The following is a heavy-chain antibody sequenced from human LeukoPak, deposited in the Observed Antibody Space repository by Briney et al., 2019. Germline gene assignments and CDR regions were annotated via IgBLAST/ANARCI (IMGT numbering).Heavy chain of an antibody. Sequence: GGSLRLSCAASGFTLRSYAMSWVRQAPGKGLEWVSAISGSGGTTFYADSVKGRFTISRDNSKNTLYLQVNSLRAADTAIYYCAKVQEMDTILPPFHYWGQGTPVTVSS. V-gene: IGHV3-23*01. D-gene: IGHD5-24*01. J-gene: IGHJ4*02. CDR2: ISGSGGTT. CDR3: AKVQEMDTILPPFHY. CDR1: GFTLRSYA.